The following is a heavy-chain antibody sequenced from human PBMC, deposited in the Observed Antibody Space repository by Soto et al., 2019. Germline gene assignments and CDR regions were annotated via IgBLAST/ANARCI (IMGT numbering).Heavy chain of an antibody. Sequence: QVQLVQSGAEVKEPGDSVRVSCEASGYTFTAYYIHWVRQAPGQGLEWMGWINPKFGDTTYAQDFQGRLTLTRDMSISTLYMDLSRLTSDDTAIYYCARNMDYYYGPGSGNGHGVWGQGTTVNVFS. CDR1: GYTFTAYY. D-gene: IGHD3-10*01. CDR2: INPKFGDT. V-gene: IGHV1-2*02. J-gene: IGHJ6*02. CDR3: ARNMDYYYGPGSGNGHGV.